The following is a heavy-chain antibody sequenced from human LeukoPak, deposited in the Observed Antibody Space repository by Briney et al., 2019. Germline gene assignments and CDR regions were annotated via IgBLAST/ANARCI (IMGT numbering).Heavy chain of an antibody. V-gene: IGHV4-34*01. CDR3: ARHVGIAASPLGPFDY. CDR2: INHSGST. D-gene: IGHD6-13*01. Sequence: SETLSLTCAVYGGSFSGYYWSWIRQPPGKGLEWIGEINHSGSTNYNPSLKSRVTISVDTSKNQFSLKLSSVTAADTAVYYCARHVGIAASPLGPFDYWGQGTLVTVSS. CDR1: GGSFSGYY. J-gene: IGHJ4*02.